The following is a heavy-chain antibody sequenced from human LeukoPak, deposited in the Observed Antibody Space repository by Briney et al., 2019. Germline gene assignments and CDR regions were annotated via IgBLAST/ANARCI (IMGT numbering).Heavy chain of an antibody. CDR1: GGSITSSNYY. CDR2: VYYSGNT. J-gene: IGHJ3*02. V-gene: IGHV4-39*07. CDR3: ARNSYYDNSGEGAFDI. D-gene: IGHD3-22*01. Sequence: SETLSLTCTVSGGSITSSNYYWGWIRQPPEKGLEWIGNVYYSGNTYYNRSLKSRVAISVDTSKNQFSLNLNSVTAADTAVYYCARNSYYDNSGEGAFDIWGQGTMITVSS.